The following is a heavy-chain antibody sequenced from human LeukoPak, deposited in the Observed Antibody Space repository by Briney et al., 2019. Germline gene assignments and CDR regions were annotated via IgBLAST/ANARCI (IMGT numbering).Heavy chain of an antibody. CDR3: AKRREQWLADFDY. CDR1: GFTFSSYD. J-gene: IGHJ4*02. Sequence: GRSLRLSCAASGFTFSSYDMHWVRQSPGKGLECVAVISYDGSSKYYADSVKGRFTISRDNSKNTLYLQMNSLRAEDTAVYYCAKRREQWLADFDYWGQGTLVTVSS. V-gene: IGHV3-30*18. CDR2: ISYDGSSK. D-gene: IGHD6-19*01.